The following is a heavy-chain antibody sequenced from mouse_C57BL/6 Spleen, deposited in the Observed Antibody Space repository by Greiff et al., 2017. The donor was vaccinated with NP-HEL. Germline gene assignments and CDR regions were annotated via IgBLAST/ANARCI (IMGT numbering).Heavy chain of an antibody. D-gene: IGHD2-1*01. CDR3: ARQPPYGSHYYYAMDY. Sequence: VKLVESGPGLVAPSQSLSITCTVSGFSLTSYGVHWVRQPPGKGLEWLVVIWSDGSTTYNSALKSRLTISKDNSKSQVFLKMNSLQTDDTAMYYCARQPPYGSHYYYAMDYWGQGTSVTVSS. J-gene: IGHJ4*01. CDR1: GFSLTSYG. V-gene: IGHV2-6-1*01. CDR2: IWSDGST.